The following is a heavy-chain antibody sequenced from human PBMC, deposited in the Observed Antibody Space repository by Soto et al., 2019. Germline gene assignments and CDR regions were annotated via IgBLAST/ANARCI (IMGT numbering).Heavy chain of an antibody. CDR3: ASTYYYDSGGVIYYYYGMDV. CDR2: IIPKFGTA. Sequence: QVQLVQSGAEVKKPGSSVKVSCKASGGTFSTYAISWVRQAPGQGLEWMGGIIPKFGTANYAQKFQGRVTITADESTSTAYMELNSLRSEDTAVYYCASTYYYDSGGVIYYYYGMDVWGQGTTVTVSS. D-gene: IGHD3-22*01. CDR1: GGTFSTYA. J-gene: IGHJ6*02. V-gene: IGHV1-69*12.